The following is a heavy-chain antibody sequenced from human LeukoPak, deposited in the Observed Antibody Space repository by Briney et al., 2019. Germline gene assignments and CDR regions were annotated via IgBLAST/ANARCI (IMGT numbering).Heavy chain of an antibody. D-gene: IGHD3-10*01. Sequence: GGSLRLSCGASGFTFSSYGMHWVRQAPGKGLEWVAVISYDGSNIYYADSVKGRFTISRDNSKNTLYLQMNSLRAEDTAVYSCASSLWFGELLFDIDYWGQGTLVTVSS. CDR3: ASSLWFGELLFDIDY. CDR2: ISYDGSNI. V-gene: IGHV3-30*03. J-gene: IGHJ4*02. CDR1: GFTFSSYG.